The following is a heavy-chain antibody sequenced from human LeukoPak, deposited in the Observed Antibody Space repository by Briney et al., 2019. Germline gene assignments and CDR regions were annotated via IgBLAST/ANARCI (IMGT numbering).Heavy chain of an antibody. CDR1: GFTFSSYG. CDR3: AEPEGGYYDIRPD. V-gene: IGHV3-33*06. J-gene: IGHJ4*02. CDR2: IWYDGSNK. D-gene: IGHD3-22*01. Sequence: GGSLRLSCAASGFTFSSYGMHWVRQAPGKGLEWVAVIWYDGSNKYYADSVKGRFTISRDNSKNTLYLQMNSLRAEDTAVYYCAEPEGGYYDIRPDWGQGTLVTVSS.